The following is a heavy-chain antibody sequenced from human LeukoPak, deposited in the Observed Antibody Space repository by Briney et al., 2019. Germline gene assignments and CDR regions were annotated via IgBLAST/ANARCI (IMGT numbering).Heavy chain of an antibody. D-gene: IGHD6-19*01. Sequence: PGGSLRLSCAACGFTFNTYAIYWIRPAPGKGLEWVSGSCGSGGCTYYADSVKGRFTISRDNSKNTVYLQMNSLTADDTALYYCAKTTVGYSSGRYPGWPADCWGQGTLVTVSP. J-gene: IGHJ4*02. CDR3: AKTTVGYSSGRYPGWPADC. V-gene: IGHV3-23*01. CDR2: SCGSGGCT. CDR1: GFTFNTYA.